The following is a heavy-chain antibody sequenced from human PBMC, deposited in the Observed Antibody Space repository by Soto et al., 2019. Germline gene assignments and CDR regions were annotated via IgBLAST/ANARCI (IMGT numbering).Heavy chain of an antibody. D-gene: IGHD3-9*01. CDR2: LPYNGIT. J-gene: IGHJ5*02. Sequence: QQQLQESGPGLVKPSETLSLTCTVSGDPISSSGHFWVWIRQPPGKGLEWIGNLPYNGITHYNPSIESRVAISADTSQKHFSLKPTSVTAADTALYYCANRVAWSHYASWGQGTLVTVSS. CDR1: GDPISSSGHF. CDR3: ANRVAWSHYAS. V-gene: IGHV4-39*02.